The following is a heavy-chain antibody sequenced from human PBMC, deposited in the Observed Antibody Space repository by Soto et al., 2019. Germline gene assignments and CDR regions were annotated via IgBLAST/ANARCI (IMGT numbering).Heavy chain of an antibody. Sequence: QVQLVQSGAEVKKPGSSVKVSCKASGGTFSSYAISWVRQAPGQGLEWMGGIIPIFGTANYAQKFQGRVTITTDESMRTGYMELSSLISEDTAVYYCARHVPAAGYYYGMDVWGQGTTVTVSS. CDR3: ARHVPAAGYYYGMDV. V-gene: IGHV1-69*05. J-gene: IGHJ6*02. CDR2: IIPIFGTA. CDR1: GGTFSSYA. D-gene: IGHD2-2*01.